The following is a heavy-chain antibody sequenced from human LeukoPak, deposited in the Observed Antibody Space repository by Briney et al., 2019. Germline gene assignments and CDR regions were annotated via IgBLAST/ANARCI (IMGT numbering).Heavy chain of an antibody. CDR1: GGSFSGYY. CDR2: IYSSGST. CDR3: ARAVTSSSSWYKWVNWFDP. V-gene: IGHV4-59*01. Sequence: SETLSLTCAVYGGSFSGYYWSWIRQPPGKGLEWIGYIYSSGSTNYNPSLKSRVTMSVDTSKNQFSLKVNSVTAADTAVYYCARAVTSSSSWYKWVNWFDPWGQGTLVTVSS. J-gene: IGHJ5*02. D-gene: IGHD6-13*01.